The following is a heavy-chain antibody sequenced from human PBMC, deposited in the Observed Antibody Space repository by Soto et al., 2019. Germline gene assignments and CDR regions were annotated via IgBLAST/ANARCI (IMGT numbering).Heavy chain of an antibody. CDR3: SRDDSDWFFN. CDR1: GFAFSDSA. D-gene: IGHD3-9*01. Sequence: GGSLRLSCVASGFAFSDSAIHWVRQSSGKGLEWVGRIKDKGNNYAIAYAASVKGRFTISRDDSKKTAYLQMNNLESEDTAVYYCSRDDSDWFFNWGRGT. CDR2: IKDKGNNYAI. V-gene: IGHV3-73*01. J-gene: IGHJ4*02.